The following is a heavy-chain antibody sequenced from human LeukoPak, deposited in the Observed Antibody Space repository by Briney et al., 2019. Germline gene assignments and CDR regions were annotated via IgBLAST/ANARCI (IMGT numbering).Heavy chain of an antibody. V-gene: IGHV1-18*01. CDR2: ISAYNGNT. J-gene: IGHJ5*02. D-gene: IGHD3-3*01. CDR1: GYTFTSYG. Sequence: ASVKVSCKASGYTFTSYGISWVRQAPGQGLEWMGWISAYNGNTNYAQKLQGRVTMTTDTSTSTAYMELRSLRSDDTAVYYCARDGVGIFGVVIHNWFDPWGQGTLVTVSS. CDR3: ARDGVGIFGVVIHNWFDP.